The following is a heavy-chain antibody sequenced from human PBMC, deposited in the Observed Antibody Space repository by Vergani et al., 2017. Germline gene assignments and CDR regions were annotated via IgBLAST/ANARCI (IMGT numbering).Heavy chain of an antibody. V-gene: IGHV4-61*02. J-gene: IGHJ3*02. CDR2: IYTSGST. Sequence: QVQLQESGPGLVKPSQTLSLTCTVSGGSISSGSYYWSWIRQPAGKGLEWIGRIYTSGSTNYNPSLKRRVTISVDTSKNQFSLKLSSVTAADTAVYYCARWVGDLLVPHTANEDAFDIWGQGTMVTVSS. CDR1: GGSISSGSYY. CDR3: ARWVGDLLVPHTANEDAFDI. D-gene: IGHD2-21*01.